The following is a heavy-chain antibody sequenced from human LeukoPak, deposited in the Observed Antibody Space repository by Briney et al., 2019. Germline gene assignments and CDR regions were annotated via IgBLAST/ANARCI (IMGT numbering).Heavy chain of an antibody. D-gene: IGHD2-2*01. J-gene: IGHJ3*02. Sequence: SETLSLTCTVSGGSINGYYWTWIRQPPGKGLEWIGYISDSGSTNYNPSLKSRVTMSVDSSNTELSLRLNSVTAADTAVYYCATNAGPAALDAVDIWGQGTMVTVSS. V-gene: IGHV4-59*03. CDR1: GGSINGYY. CDR3: ATNAGPAALDAVDI. CDR2: ISDSGST.